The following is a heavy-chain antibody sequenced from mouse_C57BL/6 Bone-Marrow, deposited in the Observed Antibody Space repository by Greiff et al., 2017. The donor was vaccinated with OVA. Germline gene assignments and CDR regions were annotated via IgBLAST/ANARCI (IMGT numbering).Heavy chain of an antibody. J-gene: IGHJ4*01. Sequence: DVMLVESGGDLVKPGGSLKLSCAASGFTFSSYGMSWVRQTPDKRLEWVATISSGGSYTYYPDSVKGRFTISRDNAKNTLYLQMSSLKSEDTAMYYCARRGSNPYAMDYWGQGTSVTVSS. CDR2: ISSGGSYT. D-gene: IGHD2-5*01. CDR1: GFTFSSYG. CDR3: ARRGSNPYAMDY. V-gene: IGHV5-6*02.